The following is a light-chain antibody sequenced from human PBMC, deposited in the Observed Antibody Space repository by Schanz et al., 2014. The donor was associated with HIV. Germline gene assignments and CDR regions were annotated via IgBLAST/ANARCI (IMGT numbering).Light chain of an antibody. CDR1: QSISSTY. Sequence: EGVLTQSPGSLSFSPGERATLSCRASQSISSTYLAWYQQRPGQAPRLLIHGASRRATGIPDRFSGSGSGTDFTLTISRLESEDSAVYYCQQYDDSRTFGQGTKVEIK. J-gene: IGKJ1*01. CDR2: GAS. CDR3: QQYDDSRT. V-gene: IGKV3-20*01.